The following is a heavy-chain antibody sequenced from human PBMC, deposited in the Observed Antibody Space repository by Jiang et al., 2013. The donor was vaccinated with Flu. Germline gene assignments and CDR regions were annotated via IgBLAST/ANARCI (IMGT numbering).Heavy chain of an antibody. D-gene: IGHD6-13*01. CDR1: DHH. CDR3: AKSAVGNIFEH. Sequence: DHHMDWVRQAPGKGLEWVGRTRNKPSSYTTEYAASVKGRFTISGDDSKNSVYLQMNSLKTEDTAMYYCAKSAVGNIFEHWGQGTLVTVSS. J-gene: IGHJ4*02. V-gene: IGHV3-72*01. CDR2: TRNKPSSYTT.